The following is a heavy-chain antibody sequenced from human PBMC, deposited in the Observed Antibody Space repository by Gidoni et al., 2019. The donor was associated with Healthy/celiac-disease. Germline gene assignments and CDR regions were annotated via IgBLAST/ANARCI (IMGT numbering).Heavy chain of an antibody. V-gene: IGHV4-59*01. CDR3: ARDRGVWNYLWYFDL. D-gene: IGHD1-7*01. J-gene: IGHJ2*01. CDR2: IYYSGST. CDR1: GGSISSYY. Sequence: QVQLQESGPGLVKPSETLSLTCTASGGSISSYYWSWIRQPPGKGLEWIGYIYYSGSTNYNPSLKSRVTISVDTSKNQFSLKLSSVTAADTAVYYCARDRGVWNYLWYFDLWGRGTLVTVSS.